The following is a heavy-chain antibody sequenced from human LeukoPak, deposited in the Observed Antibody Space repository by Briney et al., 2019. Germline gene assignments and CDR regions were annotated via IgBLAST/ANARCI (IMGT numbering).Heavy chain of an antibody. CDR3: TRGSYDVLTGYSTLGEF. D-gene: IGHD3-9*01. V-gene: IGHV4-39*01. CDR1: GFTFSNYAIH. Sequence: PGGSLRLSCAASGFTFSNYAIHWVRQAPGKGLEWVASMYYSGTTYYNPSLKSRVTISADTSKKRFSLKLRSVTAADTAVYYCTRGSYDVLTGYSTLGEFWGQGSLVIVSS. CDR2: MYYSGTT. J-gene: IGHJ1*01.